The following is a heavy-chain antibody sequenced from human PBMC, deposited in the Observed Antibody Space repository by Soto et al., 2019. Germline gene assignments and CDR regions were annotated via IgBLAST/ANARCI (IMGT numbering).Heavy chain of an antibody. J-gene: IGHJ6*02. Sequence: LSLTCTVSGGSISSGGYYWSWIRQHPGKGLEWIGYIYYSGSTYYNPSLKSRVTISVDTSKNQFSLKLSSVTAADTAVYYCARDQRGRDSQVYGMDVWGQGTTVTVSS. CDR2: IYYSGST. D-gene: IGHD3-16*01. CDR3: ARDQRGRDSQVYGMDV. CDR1: GGSISSGGYY. V-gene: IGHV4-31*03.